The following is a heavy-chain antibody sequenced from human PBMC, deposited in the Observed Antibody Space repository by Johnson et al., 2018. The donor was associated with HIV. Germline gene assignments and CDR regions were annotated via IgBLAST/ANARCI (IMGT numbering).Heavy chain of an antibody. D-gene: IGHD6-13*01. CDR2: ISYDGIKT. V-gene: IGHV3-30*03. J-gene: IGHJ3*02. CDR1: GIIFSHYG. CDR3: ARVRFSSSFLDAFDI. Sequence: QMQLVESGGGVVQPGRSLRLSCTVSGIIFSHYGMHWVRQAPGKGLEWVALISYDGIKTYYVDSVKARFTISRDDARNTLYLQMNSLRVEDTAVYYCARVRFSSSFLDAFDIWGQGTMVTVSS.